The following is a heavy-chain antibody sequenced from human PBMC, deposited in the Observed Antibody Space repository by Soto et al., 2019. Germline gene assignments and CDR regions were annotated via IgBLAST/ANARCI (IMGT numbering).Heavy chain of an antibody. Sequence: QVQLVESGGGVVQPGRSLRLSCAASGFTFSSYAMHWVRQAPGKGLEWVAVISYDGSNKYYADSVKGRFTISRDNSKNPWYLQRNSRRAEDTVVFYCGREGDNMAAAVGHYSSYVREVWGQGPTVTVSS. CDR2: ISYDGSNK. V-gene: IGHV3-30-3*01. D-gene: IGHD6-25*01. J-gene: IGHJ6*02. CDR1: GFTFSSYA. CDR3: GREGDNMAAAVGHYSSYVREV.